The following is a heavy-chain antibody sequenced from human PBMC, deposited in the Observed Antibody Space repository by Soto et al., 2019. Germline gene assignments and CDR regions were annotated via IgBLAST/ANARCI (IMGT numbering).Heavy chain of an antibody. D-gene: IGHD3-22*01. J-gene: IGHJ6*02. Sequence: GGSLRLSCAASGFTFSSYAMHWVRQAPGKGLEWVAVISYDGSNKYYADSVKGRFTISRDNSKNTLYLQMNSLRAEDTAVYYCARHKRANTMIGDYGMDVWGQGTTVTVSS. V-gene: IGHV3-30-3*01. CDR1: GFTFSSYA. CDR2: ISYDGSNK. CDR3: ARHKRANTMIGDYGMDV.